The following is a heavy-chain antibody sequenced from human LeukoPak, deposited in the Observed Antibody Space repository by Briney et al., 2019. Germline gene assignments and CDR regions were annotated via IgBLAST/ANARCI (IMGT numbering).Heavy chain of an antibody. V-gene: IGHV4-4*07. Sequence: SETLSLTCTVSGGSISSYYWKWIRQPAGKGLEWIGRISTSGSTNYNPSLKGRVTLSVDTSKNQFSLKLNSMTAADTAVYYCARGTAYCGGDCYVGAFDIWGQGTMVTVSS. D-gene: IGHD2-21*02. CDR3: ARGTAYCGGDCYVGAFDI. CDR2: ISTSGST. CDR1: GGSISSYY. J-gene: IGHJ3*02.